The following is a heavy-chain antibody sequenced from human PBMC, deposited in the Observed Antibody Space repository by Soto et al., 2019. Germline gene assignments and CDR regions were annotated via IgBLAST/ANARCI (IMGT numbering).Heavy chain of an antibody. J-gene: IGHJ4*02. CDR3: ASSGYTY. Sequence: PWGSLRLSCTASGFTCSSYSMNWIRQAPGKGLEWVSSISSSSSYIYYADSVKGLFTTSRDNAKNSLYMQMTSLRAEDRAVYYCASSGYTYWGQGTMVTVSS. CDR2: ISSSSSYI. D-gene: IGHD3-22*01. CDR1: GFTCSSYS. V-gene: IGHV3-21*03.